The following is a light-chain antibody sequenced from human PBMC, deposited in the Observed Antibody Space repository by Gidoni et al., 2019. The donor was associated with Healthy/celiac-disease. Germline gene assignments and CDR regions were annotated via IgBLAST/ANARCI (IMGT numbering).Light chain of an antibody. Sequence: DIQLIESPSFLSASVGDRVTITCRASQGISSYLAWYQQKPGKAPKLLIYAASTLQSGVPSRFSGSGSGTEFPLTVSRLRPGDFATYYCQQLNSYPWTFGQGTKVEIK. J-gene: IGKJ1*01. CDR3: QQLNSYPWT. V-gene: IGKV1-9*01. CDR2: AAS. CDR1: QGISSY.